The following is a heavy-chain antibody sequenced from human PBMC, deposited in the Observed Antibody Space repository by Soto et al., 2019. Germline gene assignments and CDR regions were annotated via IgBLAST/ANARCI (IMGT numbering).Heavy chain of an antibody. D-gene: IGHD2-15*01. J-gene: IGHJ3*02. Sequence: GGSLRLSCAASGLIVSSTYMSWVRQAPGKGLEWVSVISNGGDTHHADSVKGRFSLSRDISNNTLHLQMSSLRVEDTAVYYCAREPRYCSGGSCSITGDAFDIWGQGTMVTVSS. V-gene: IGHV3-66*01. CDR3: AREPRYCSGGSCSITGDAFDI. CDR2: ISNGGDT. CDR1: GLIVSSTY.